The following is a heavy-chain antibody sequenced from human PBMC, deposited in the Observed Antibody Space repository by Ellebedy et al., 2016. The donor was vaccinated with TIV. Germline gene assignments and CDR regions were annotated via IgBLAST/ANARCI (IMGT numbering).Heavy chain of an antibody. CDR2: INQDGSQK. Sequence: GGSLRLSCAASRFPFSSYWMSWVRQAPGKGLEWVANINQDGSQKYYVGSVRGRFTIARDNAKNSLYLQMNSLRAEDTSVYYCATDGSYGDYRFPAHAFTMWGQGTMVTVSS. D-gene: IGHD4-17*01. CDR1: RFPFSSYW. V-gene: IGHV3-7*01. CDR3: ATDGSYGDYRFPAHAFTM. J-gene: IGHJ3*02.